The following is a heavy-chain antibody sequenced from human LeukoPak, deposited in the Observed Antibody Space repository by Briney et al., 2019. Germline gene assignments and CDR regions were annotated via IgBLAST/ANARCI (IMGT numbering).Heavy chain of an antibody. CDR3: ARDTPPLWFGTAFDY. V-gene: IGHV3-21*01. D-gene: IGHD3-10*01. Sequence: PGGSLRLSCAASGFTVSSNYMSWVRQAPGKGLEWVSSISSSSSYIYYADSVKGRFTISRDNAKNSLYLQMNSLRAEDTAVYYCARDTPPLWFGTAFDYWGQGTLVTVSS. J-gene: IGHJ4*02. CDR1: GFTVSSNY. CDR2: ISSSSSYI.